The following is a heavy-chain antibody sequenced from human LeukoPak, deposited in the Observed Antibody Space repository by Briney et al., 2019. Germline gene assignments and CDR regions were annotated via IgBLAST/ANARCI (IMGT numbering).Heavy chain of an antibody. Sequence: ASVKVSCKASGYTFTDYYMHWVRQAPGQGLEWMGWINPNSGGTNYPQKFQGRVTMTTDTSISTAYMELSSLRSDDTAVYYCARKSAVRKTSEFDYWGQGTLVTVSS. D-gene: IGHD2-2*01. CDR3: ARKSAVRKTSEFDY. V-gene: IGHV1-2*02. J-gene: IGHJ4*02. CDR2: INPNSGGT. CDR1: GYTFTDYY.